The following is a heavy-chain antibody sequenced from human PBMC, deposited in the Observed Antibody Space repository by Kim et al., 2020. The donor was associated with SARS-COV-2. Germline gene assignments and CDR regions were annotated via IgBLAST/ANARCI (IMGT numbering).Heavy chain of an antibody. Sequence: HYTPPLKRRVTTSVHPSKNQFSLKLSSVTAADTAVYYCARLYSSSFDPWGQGTLVTVSS. CDR3: ARLYSSSFDP. J-gene: IGHJ5*02. V-gene: IGHV4-4*09. D-gene: IGHD6-13*01.